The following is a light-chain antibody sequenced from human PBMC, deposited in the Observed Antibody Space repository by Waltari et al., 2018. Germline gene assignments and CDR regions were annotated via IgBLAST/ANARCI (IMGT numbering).Light chain of an antibody. V-gene: IGKV3-11*01. CDR3: QQRYDWPIT. J-gene: IGKJ4*01. CDR1: QRVDGQ. Sequence: EIVLTQSPATLSSSPGERATLSCRASQRVDGQLAWYQQKPGQAPRLLIHDVSNRATGVPARFRGSGSGTDFTLTISSLEPEDSAFYYCQQRYDWPITFGGGTKVEIK. CDR2: DVS.